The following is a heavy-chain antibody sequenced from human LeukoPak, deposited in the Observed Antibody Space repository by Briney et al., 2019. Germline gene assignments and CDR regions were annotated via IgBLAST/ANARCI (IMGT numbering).Heavy chain of an antibody. Sequence: GGSLRLSCAASGFTFRSYEMNWVRQAPGKGLEWVSFISNSGDSIYYADSVKGRFTISRDNAKNSLFLQMNSLRAEDTAVYYCARSEARFMLSWGQGTLVTVSA. CDR3: ARSEARFMLS. CDR1: GFTFRSYE. J-gene: IGHJ4*02. CDR2: ISNSGDSI. V-gene: IGHV3-48*03. D-gene: IGHD3-16*02.